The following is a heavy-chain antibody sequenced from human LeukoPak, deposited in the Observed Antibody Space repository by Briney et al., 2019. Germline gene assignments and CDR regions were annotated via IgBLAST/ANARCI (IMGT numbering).Heavy chain of an antibody. CDR2: IYHSGST. Sequence: PSETLSLTCDVSGGSMSSSNWWSWVRQPPGKGLEWIGEIYHSGSTYYNPSLKSRVTISVDTSKNQFSLKLSSVTAADTAVYYCARVDSSGWPRYFDYWGQGTLVTVSS. J-gene: IGHJ4*02. CDR3: ARVDSSGWPRYFDY. V-gene: IGHV4-4*02. CDR1: GGSMSSSNW. D-gene: IGHD6-19*01.